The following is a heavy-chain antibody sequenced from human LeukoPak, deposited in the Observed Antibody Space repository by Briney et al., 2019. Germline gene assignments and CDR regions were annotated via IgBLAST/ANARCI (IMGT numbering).Heavy chain of an antibody. J-gene: IGHJ6*03. Sequence: GGSLRLSCAASGFTFSSYWMSWVRRARGKGLEWVANIKQDGSEKYYVDSVKRRFTISRDNAKNSLYLQMNSLRAEHTAVYYCARDAVAGYLGYYYYYMDVGGKGTTVTVS. V-gene: IGHV3-7*01. CDR1: GFTFSSYW. CDR2: IKQDGSEK. D-gene: IGHD6-19*01. CDR3: ARDAVAGYLGYYYYYMDV.